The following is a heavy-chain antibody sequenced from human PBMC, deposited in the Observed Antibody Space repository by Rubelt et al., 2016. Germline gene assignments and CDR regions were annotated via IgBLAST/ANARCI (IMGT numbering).Heavy chain of an antibody. CDR3: GRGDWFGAVAN. CDR2: VSAYNGNT. Sequence: QVQLVQSGAEVRKPGASVKVSCKASGYTFSNYGVTWVRQAPGQGLEWMGWVSAYNGNTNYVQKLQGRLTMTTDTFTNTAYMERRSLGSDDTAVYYCGRGDWFGAVANWGQGTLVRVSS. CDR1: GYTFSNYG. D-gene: IGHD3-10*01. V-gene: IGHV1-18*01. J-gene: IGHJ4*02.